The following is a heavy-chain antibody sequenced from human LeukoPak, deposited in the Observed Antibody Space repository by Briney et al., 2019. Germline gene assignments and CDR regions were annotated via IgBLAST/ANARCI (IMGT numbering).Heavy chain of an antibody. CDR1: GGSISSYY. J-gene: IGHJ5*02. CDR3: ARWGYSSSYNWFDP. Sequence: SETLSLTCTVSGGSISSYYWSWIRQPPGKGLEWIGYIYYSGSTNYSPSLKSRVTISVDTSKNQFSLKLSSVTAADTAVYYCARWGYSSSYNWFDPWGQGTLVTVSS. D-gene: IGHD6-6*01. CDR2: IYYSGST. V-gene: IGHV4-59*01.